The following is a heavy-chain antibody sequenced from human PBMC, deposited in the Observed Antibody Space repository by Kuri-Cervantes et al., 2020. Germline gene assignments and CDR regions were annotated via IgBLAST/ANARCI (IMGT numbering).Heavy chain of an antibody. CDR1: GFTFSSYS. CDR3: AKSGSRSMVRGVIYYYYGMDV. D-gene: IGHD3-10*01. Sequence: GGSLRLSCAASGFTFSSYSMNWVRQAPGKGLEWVSAISGSGGSTYYADSVKGRFTISRDNSKNTLYLQMNSLRAEDTAVYYCAKSGSRSMVRGVIYYYYGMDVWGQGTTVTVSS. V-gene: IGHV3-23*01. J-gene: IGHJ6*02. CDR2: ISGSGGST.